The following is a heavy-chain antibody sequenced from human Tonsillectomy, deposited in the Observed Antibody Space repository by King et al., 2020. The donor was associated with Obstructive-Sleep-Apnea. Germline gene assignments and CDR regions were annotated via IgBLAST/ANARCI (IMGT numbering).Heavy chain of an antibody. CDR3: ARGMTTVTASAFDI. CDR2: FYSGGST. Sequence: VQLVESGGGLVQPGGSLRLSCAASGFTVITNYMTWVRQAPGKGLEWVSVFYSGGSTYYADSVKGRFTISRDNSKNTLYLQMNSLRAEDTAVYYCARGMTTVTASAFDIWGQGTMVTVSS. J-gene: IGHJ3*02. D-gene: IGHD4-17*01. CDR1: GFTVITNY. V-gene: IGHV3-66*01.